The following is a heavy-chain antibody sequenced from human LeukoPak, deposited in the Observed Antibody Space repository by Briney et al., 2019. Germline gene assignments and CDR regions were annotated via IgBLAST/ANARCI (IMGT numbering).Heavy chain of an antibody. CDR3: ARGGYGSGWYGPNWFDP. Sequence: GGSLRLSCAASGFTFSSYEMNWVRQAPGKGLEWVSYISSSGSTIYYADSVKGRFTISRDNAKNSLYLQMNSLRAEDTAVYYCARGGYGSGWYGPNWFDPWGQGTLVTVSS. J-gene: IGHJ5*02. CDR1: GFTFSSYE. D-gene: IGHD6-19*01. V-gene: IGHV3-48*03. CDR2: ISSSGSTI.